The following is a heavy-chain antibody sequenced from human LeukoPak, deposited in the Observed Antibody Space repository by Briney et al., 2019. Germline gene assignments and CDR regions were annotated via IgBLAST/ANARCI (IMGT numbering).Heavy chain of an antibody. D-gene: IGHD5-18*01. CDR1: DGSMRGYY. CDR2: IYYTGST. J-gene: IGHJ4*02. V-gene: IGHV4-59*01. Sequence: SETLSLTCSVSDGSMRGYYWSWIRQPPGKGLEWIGYIYYTGSTNSSPSLKSRVTISVDTSKNQFSLKLSSVTAADTAVYYCARKYSNVWSYDFWGQGTPVTVSS. CDR3: ARKYSNVWSYDF.